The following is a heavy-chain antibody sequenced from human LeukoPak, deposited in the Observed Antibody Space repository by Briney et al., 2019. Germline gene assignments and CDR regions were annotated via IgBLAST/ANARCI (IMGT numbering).Heavy chain of an antibody. CDR1: GFTFSSYA. CDR3: AKSLTEYSSGWYDY. D-gene: IGHD6-19*01. CDR2: ISDRGANT. Sequence: GGSLRLSWAASGFTFSSYAMTWVRQPPGKGLEWVSGISDRGANTYYADSVKGRFTISRDNSKNTLHLQMSILRVEDTAVYYCAKSLTEYSSGWYDYWGQGTLVTVSS. J-gene: IGHJ4*02. V-gene: IGHV3-23*01.